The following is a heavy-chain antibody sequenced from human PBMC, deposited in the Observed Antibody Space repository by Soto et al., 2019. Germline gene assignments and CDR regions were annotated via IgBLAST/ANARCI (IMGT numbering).Heavy chain of an antibody. CDR1: GDSISSGDYY. CDR2: IYYSGST. D-gene: IGHD4-4*01. J-gene: IGHJ4*02. V-gene: IGHV4-31*03. CDR3: ARGVYTGYYFDY. Sequence: QVQLQESGPGLVKPSQTLSLTCTVSGDSISSGDYYWTWIRQHPGKGLEWIGYIYYSGSTYYNPSIQCRVYIAVDTSKSQFSRKLSSVTAADTAVYYCARGVYTGYYFDYWGQGTLVPVSS.